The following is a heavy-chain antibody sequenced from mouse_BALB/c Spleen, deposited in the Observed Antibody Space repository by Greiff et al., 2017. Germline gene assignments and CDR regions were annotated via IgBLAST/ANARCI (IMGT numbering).Heavy chain of an antibody. J-gene: IGHJ3*01. CDR3: ARASNSWFAY. CDR2: ISDGGSYT. CDR1: GFTFSDYY. Sequence: EVQGVESGGGLVKPGGSLKLSCAASGFTFSDYYMYWVRQTPEKRLEWVATISDGGSYTYYPDSVKGRFTISRDNAKNNLYLQMSSLKSGDTAMYYCARASNSWFAYWGQGTLVTVSA. D-gene: IGHD4-1*01. V-gene: IGHV5-4*02.